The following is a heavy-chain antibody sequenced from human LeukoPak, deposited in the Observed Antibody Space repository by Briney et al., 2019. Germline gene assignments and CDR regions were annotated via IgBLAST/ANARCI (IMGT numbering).Heavy chain of an antibody. CDR2: ISSNGGST. D-gene: IGHD3-22*01. CDR1: GFTFSSYA. J-gene: IGHJ4*02. CDR3: VKDFSVSGYYDSSGYYYLGY. V-gene: IGHV3-64D*09. Sequence: PGGSLRLSCSASGFTFSSYAMHWVRQAPGKGLEYVSAISSNGGSTYYADSVKGRFTISRDNSKNTLYLQMSSLRAEDTAVYYCVKDFSVSGYYDSSGYYYLGYWGQGTLVTVSS.